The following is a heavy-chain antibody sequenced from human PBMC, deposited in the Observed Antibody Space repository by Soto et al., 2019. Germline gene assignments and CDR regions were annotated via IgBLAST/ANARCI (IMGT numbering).Heavy chain of an antibody. CDR2: IYYSGST. D-gene: IGHD2-8*01. J-gene: IGHJ6*03. CDR3: ARGLSLIRDCYYYLAV. Sequence: SETLSLTCTVSGGSISSSSYYWGWIRQPPGKGLEWIGSIYYSGSTYYNPSLKSRVTISVDTSKNQFSLKLSSVTAADTAVYYCARGLSLIRDCYYYLAVWGKGTTVPVS. CDR1: GGSISSSSYY. V-gene: IGHV4-39*01.